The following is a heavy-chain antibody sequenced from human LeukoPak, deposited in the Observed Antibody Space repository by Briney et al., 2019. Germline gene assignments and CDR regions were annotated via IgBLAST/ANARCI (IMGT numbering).Heavy chain of an antibody. V-gene: IGHV3-15*01. CDR2: NKSKRYGWTT. CDR3: TTCTYYYHNSGDDF. CDR1: RFTFNNAW. D-gene: IGHD3-22*01. Sequence: GGSLTLSCPAYRFTFNNAWMSWVRPAPGKGLEWVGHNKSKRYGWTTDYAAPVKGRFTISRDDSRNTLYLQMSSLKTEDTAVYYCTTCTYYYHNSGDDFWGQGTLVTVSS. J-gene: IGHJ4*02.